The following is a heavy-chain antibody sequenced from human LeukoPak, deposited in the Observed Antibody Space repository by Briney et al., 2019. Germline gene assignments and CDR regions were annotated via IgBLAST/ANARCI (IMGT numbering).Heavy chain of an antibody. D-gene: IGHD3-22*01. J-gene: IGHJ5*02. Sequence: ASVTVSCKASGYTFTSYGISWVRQAPGQGLEWMGWISVYNGNTNYAQTLQGRVTMTTDTSTSTAYMELRSLRSDDTAVYYCARAPYYSSGKHPWWFDPWGQGTLVTVSS. CDR1: GYTFTSYG. V-gene: IGHV1-18*01. CDR2: ISVYNGNT. CDR3: ARAPYYSSGKHPWWFDP.